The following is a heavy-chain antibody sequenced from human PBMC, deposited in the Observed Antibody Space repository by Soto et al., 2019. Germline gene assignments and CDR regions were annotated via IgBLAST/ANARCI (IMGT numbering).Heavy chain of an antibody. J-gene: IGHJ3*02. CDR3: ASLASSSWYQAFDI. Sequence: PSETLSLTCAVSGGSLNSYYWSWIRQPPGKGLEWIGFVYYTGIARYNPSLKSRVTISVDTSKNQFSLKLTSVTAADTAVYYCASLASSSWYQAFDIWGQGTMVTVSS. D-gene: IGHD6-13*01. V-gene: IGHV4-59*08. CDR1: GGSLNSYY. CDR2: VYYTGIA.